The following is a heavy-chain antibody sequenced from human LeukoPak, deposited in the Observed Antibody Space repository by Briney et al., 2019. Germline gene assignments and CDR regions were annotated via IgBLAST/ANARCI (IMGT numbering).Heavy chain of an antibody. Sequence: SETLSLTCSASGDSISSDYWSWIRQPPGKGLEWIGYISYSGSTKSYPALKSRVTISGDRSKNQFSLKMTSVTAADTAVYYCAKSHPAVTTTDWYFDLWGRGTLVTVSS. V-gene: IGHV4-59*01. J-gene: IGHJ2*01. CDR1: GDSISSDY. D-gene: IGHD4-17*01. CDR2: ISYSGST. CDR3: AKSHPAVTTTDWYFDL.